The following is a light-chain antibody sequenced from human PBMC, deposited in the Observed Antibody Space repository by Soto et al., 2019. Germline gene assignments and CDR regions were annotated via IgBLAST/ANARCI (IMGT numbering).Light chain of an antibody. CDR2: LGS. CDR1: QSLLHSNGYNY. Sequence: DIVMTQSPLSLPVTPGEPASISCRSSQSLLHSNGYNYLDWYLQKPGQSPQLLIYLGSNRASGVPDRFSGSGSGTDFTLKISRVEAEDVGFYYCMQARQTLFTFGPGTKVDIK. V-gene: IGKV2-28*01. CDR3: MQARQTLFT. J-gene: IGKJ3*01.